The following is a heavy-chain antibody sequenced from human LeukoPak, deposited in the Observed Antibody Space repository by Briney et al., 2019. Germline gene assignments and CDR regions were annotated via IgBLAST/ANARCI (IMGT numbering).Heavy chain of an antibody. CDR1: GGSISSSSYY. Sequence: NSSETLSLTCTVSGGSISSSSYYWGWIRQPPGKGLEWIGSIYYSGSTYYNPSLKSRVTISVDTSKNQFSLKLSSVTAADTAVYYCARCRYDSSGYYYGLHPKYYFDYWGQGTLVTVSS. J-gene: IGHJ4*02. V-gene: IGHV4-39*01. CDR2: IYYSGST. D-gene: IGHD3-22*01. CDR3: ARCRYDSSGYYYGLHPKYYFDY.